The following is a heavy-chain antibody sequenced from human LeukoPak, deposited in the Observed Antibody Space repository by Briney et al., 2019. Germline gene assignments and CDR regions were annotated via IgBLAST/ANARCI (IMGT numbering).Heavy chain of an antibody. D-gene: IGHD2-8*01. CDR2: IYYSGST. CDR3: ARTQTFSCTNGVCTHSEHFDY. J-gene: IGHJ4*02. V-gene: IGHV4-59*01. CDR1: GGSISGYY. Sequence: SETLSLTCTVSGGSISGYYWSWIRQPPGKGLEWIGYIYYSGSTNYNPSLKSRVTISVDTSKNQFSLKLSSVTAADTAVYYCARTQTFSCTNGVCTHSEHFDYWGQGTLVTVSS.